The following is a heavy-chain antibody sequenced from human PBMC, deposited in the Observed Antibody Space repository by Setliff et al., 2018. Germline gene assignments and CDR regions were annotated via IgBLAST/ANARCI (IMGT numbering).Heavy chain of an antibody. J-gene: IGHJ4*02. CDR2: IQGTGNT. V-gene: IGHV4-61*02. CDR3: RLWSHDYHNDY. D-gene: IGHD3-16*01. CDR1: GGSFDSGTHY. Sequence: SETLSLTCTVTGGSFDSGTHYWSWIRQPAGKVPEWIGLIQGTGNTNYNPSLQSRAAISIDTSKNQISLKITSVTAADTAVYYCRLWSHDYHNDYWGQGTVVTVSS.